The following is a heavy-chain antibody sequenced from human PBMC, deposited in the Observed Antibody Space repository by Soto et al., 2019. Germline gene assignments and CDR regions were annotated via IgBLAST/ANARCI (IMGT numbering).Heavy chain of an antibody. CDR3: TIPRTTGSTRYDWFHP. Sequence: ASVKVSCKASGYPFSDYYLHWVRLAPGQGLEWMGWIDPNNGATKFAQKFEGRVTLTRETSIMTVYMELRGLTSDDTAVYFCTIPRTTGSTRYDWFHPWGQGTRVTVSS. D-gene: IGHD1-1*01. V-gene: IGHV1-2*02. J-gene: IGHJ5*02. CDR1: GYPFSDYY. CDR2: IDPNNGAT.